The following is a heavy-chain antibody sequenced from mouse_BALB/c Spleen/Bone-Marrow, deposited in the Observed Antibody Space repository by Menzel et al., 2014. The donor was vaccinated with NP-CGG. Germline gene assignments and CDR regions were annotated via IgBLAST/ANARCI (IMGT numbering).Heavy chain of an antibody. CDR2: IWSDGST. V-gene: IGHV2-6*02. Sequence: QVQLKQSGPGLVAPSQSLSITCTVSGFSLTNYGLHWVRQPPGKGLEWLVVIWSDGSTTYNSALKSRLSINKDNSKSQVFLKMNSLQTDDTAIYYCARTGTRYAMDYWGQGTSVTVSS. D-gene: IGHD4-1*01. CDR1: GFSLTNYG. J-gene: IGHJ4*01. CDR3: ARTGTRYAMDY.